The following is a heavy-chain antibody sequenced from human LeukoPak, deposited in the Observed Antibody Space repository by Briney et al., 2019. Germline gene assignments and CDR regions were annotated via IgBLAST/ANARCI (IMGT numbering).Heavy chain of an antibody. V-gene: IGHV1-2*02. CDR1: DFRDYY. Sequence: GASAKVSCKTSDFRDYYMNWVRQAPGQGLEWLGWINPKSGDTDYAQKFQGRVTMTRDTSISTAYMELSGLKPDDTAIYFCASGYSGYDLNYWGQGTQVTVSS. J-gene: IGHJ4*02. D-gene: IGHD5-12*01. CDR2: INPKSGDT. CDR3: ASGYSGYDLNY.